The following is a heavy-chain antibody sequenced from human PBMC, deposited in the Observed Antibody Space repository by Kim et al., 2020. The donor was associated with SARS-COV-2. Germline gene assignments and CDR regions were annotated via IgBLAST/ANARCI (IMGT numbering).Heavy chain of an antibody. Sequence: SETLSLTCAVSGGSISSGGYSWSWIRQPPGKGLEWIGYIYHSGSTYYNPSLKSRVTISVDRSKNQFSLKLSSVTAADTAVYYCARADYSNYGLPPIFDYWGQGTLVTVSS. CDR1: GGSISSGGYS. CDR2: IYHSGST. D-gene: IGHD4-4*01. V-gene: IGHV4-30-2*01. CDR3: ARADYSNYGLPPIFDY. J-gene: IGHJ4*02.